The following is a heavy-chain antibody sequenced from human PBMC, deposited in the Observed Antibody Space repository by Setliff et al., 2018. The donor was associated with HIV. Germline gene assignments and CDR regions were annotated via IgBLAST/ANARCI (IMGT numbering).Heavy chain of an antibody. CDR3: ARAFQHFEYAFDI. Sequence: ASVKVSCKASGYTFTSYAMHWVRQAPGQRLEWMGWIHAGNGYTKYSQKFQGRVTFTRDTSASAAYMDLSSLRSEDTAVYFCARAFQHFEYAFDIWGQGTMVTVSS. CDR2: IHAGNGYT. D-gene: IGHD3-9*01. V-gene: IGHV1-3*01. J-gene: IGHJ3*02. CDR1: GYTFTSYA.